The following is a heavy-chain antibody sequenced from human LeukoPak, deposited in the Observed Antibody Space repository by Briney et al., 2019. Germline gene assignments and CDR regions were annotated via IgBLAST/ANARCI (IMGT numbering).Heavy chain of an antibody. D-gene: IGHD3-10*01. V-gene: IGHV4-39*01. CDR1: GGSITSSSHY. Sequence: PSETLSLTCDVSGGSITSSSHYWGWIRQPPGKGLEWIGNIFHSGSTYYNPSLKSRVTISVETSKNQFSLRLNSVTAADTAVYSCARRDYYGRGAFDIWGQGTMVTVSS. J-gene: IGHJ3*02. CDR3: ARRDYYGRGAFDI. CDR2: IFHSGST.